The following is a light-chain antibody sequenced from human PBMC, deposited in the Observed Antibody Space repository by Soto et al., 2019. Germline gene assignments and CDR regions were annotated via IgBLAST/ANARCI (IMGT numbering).Light chain of an antibody. CDR3: KSYAGSNTYV. CDR2: EVV. V-gene: IGLV2-8*01. Sequence: QSAMTPPPAAAGSPGQSVTISCTGTKSDIGVYDFVSRYQHHPGKAPRLIIYEVVQPPSGVPDRFSGSKSGNTASLTVSGLQDAAEADYVCKSYAGSNTYVVGSGTKVTVL. CDR1: KSDIGVYDF. J-gene: IGLJ1*01.